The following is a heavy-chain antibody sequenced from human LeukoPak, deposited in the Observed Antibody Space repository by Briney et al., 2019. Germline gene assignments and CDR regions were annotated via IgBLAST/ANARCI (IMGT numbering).Heavy chain of an antibody. CDR1: GFTFSSYW. J-gene: IGHJ6*04. D-gene: IGHD2-15*01. Sequence: PGGSLRLSCAASGFTFSSYWMSWVRQAPGKGLEWVANIKQDGSEKYYVDSVKGRFTISRDNAKNSLYLQMNSLRAEDTAVYYCARAVSGGSRYIGYYSAMDVWGKGTTVIVSS. CDR2: IKQDGSEK. V-gene: IGHV3-7*01. CDR3: ARAVSGGSRYIGYYSAMDV.